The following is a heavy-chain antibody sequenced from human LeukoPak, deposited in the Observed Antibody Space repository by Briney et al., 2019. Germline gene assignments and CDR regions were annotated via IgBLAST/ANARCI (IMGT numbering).Heavy chain of an antibody. Sequence: GGSLRLSCAASGFTFSDYYMSWIRQAPGKGLEWVAHIKQDGSEKYYVDSVKGRFTISRDNAKNSLYLQMNSLRAEDTAVYYCARDESSGWYFYYYYYMDVWGKGTTVTVSS. V-gene: IGHV3-7*01. CDR1: GFTFSDYY. D-gene: IGHD6-19*01. CDR3: ARDESSGWYFYYYYYMDV. J-gene: IGHJ6*03. CDR2: IKQDGSEK.